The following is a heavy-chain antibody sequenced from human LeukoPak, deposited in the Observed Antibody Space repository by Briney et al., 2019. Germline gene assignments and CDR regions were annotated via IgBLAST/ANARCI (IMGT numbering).Heavy chain of an antibody. D-gene: IGHD3-3*01. Sequence: GGSLRLSCAASGFTFSSYWMHWVRQAPGKGLVWVSRINSDGSSTNYADSVKGRFTISRDNAKNTLYLQMNSLRAEDTAVYYCAKDYDFWSGYYPLWGQGTLVTVSS. CDR2: INSDGSST. CDR3: AKDYDFWSGYYPL. V-gene: IGHV3-74*01. J-gene: IGHJ4*02. CDR1: GFTFSSYW.